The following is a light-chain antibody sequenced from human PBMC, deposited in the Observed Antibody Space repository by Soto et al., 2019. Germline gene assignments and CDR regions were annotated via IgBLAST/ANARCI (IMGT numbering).Light chain of an antibody. CDR3: QQCSNWPGFT. CDR1: QSVSSSY. CDR2: GTS. V-gene: IGKV3D-20*02. Sequence: IVLTQPPGTLALSVGERANLSCRAIQSVSSSYLAWYQQKPGQAPRLLIYGTSSRATGIPDRLSGSGSGTDFTLTISRLESEDFAVYYCQQCSNWPGFTFGPGTKVDI. J-gene: IGKJ3*01.